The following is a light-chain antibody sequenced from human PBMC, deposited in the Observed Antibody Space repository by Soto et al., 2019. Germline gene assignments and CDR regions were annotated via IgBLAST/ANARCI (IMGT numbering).Light chain of an antibody. Sequence: QSVLTQPASVSGSPGQSITISCTGTSSDVGGYNYVSWYQRHPGKAPKLMIYEVSNRPSGVSNRFSGSKSGNTASLTISGLQAEDEADYYCQAYDYSLTAFVFGGGTKVTVL. CDR1: SSDVGGYNY. V-gene: IGLV2-14*01. CDR2: EVS. J-gene: IGLJ3*02. CDR3: QAYDYSLTAFV.